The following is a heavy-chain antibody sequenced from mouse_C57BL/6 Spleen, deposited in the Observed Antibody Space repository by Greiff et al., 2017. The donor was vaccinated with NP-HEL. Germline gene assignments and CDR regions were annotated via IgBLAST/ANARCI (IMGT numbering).Heavy chain of an antibody. J-gene: IGHJ4*01. CDR2: INPSTGGT. CDR1: GYSFTGYY. CDR3: ARSGIDAMDY. D-gene: IGHD3-1*01. Sequence: DVQLQESGPELVKPGASVKISCKASGYSFTGYYMNWVKQSPEKSLEWIGEINPSTGGTTYNQKFKAKATLTVDKSSSTAYMQLKSLTSEDSAVYYCARSGIDAMDYWGQGTSVTVSS. V-gene: IGHV1-42*01.